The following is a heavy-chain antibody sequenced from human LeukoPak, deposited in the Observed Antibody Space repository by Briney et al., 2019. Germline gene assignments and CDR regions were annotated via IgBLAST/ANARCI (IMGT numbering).Heavy chain of an antibody. CDR1: GYSFTSYW. V-gene: IGHV5-51*01. CDR2: IYPGDSDT. CDR3: ARRGYCSGGSCYDLGY. D-gene: IGHD2-15*01. J-gene: IGHJ4*02. Sequence: GESLKISCKGSGYSFTSYWIGWVRQMPGKGLEWMGIIYPGDSDTRYSPSFQGQVTISADKSISTAYLQWSGLKASDTAMYYCARRGYCSGGSCYDLGYWGQGTLVTVSS.